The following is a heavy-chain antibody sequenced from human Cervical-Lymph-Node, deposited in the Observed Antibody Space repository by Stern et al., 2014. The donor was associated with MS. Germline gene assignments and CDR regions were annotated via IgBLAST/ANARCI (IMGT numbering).Heavy chain of an antibody. V-gene: IGHV3-30*01. D-gene: IGHD6-13*01. CDR1: GFTLSLYA. Sequence: MQLVESGGGVVQPGRSLRLSCAASGFTLSLYAMHWVRQAPGKGLEWVAVISYDGSKEHYADSVKGRFTISRDNSKNTLFLQMDSLRLEDTAVYYCARDTAALIDYWGQGTLVTVSA. CDR3: ARDTAALIDY. CDR2: ISYDGSKE. J-gene: IGHJ4*02.